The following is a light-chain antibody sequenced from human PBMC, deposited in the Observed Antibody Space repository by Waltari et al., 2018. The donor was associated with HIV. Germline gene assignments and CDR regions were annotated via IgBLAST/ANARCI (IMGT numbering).Light chain of an antibody. J-gene: IGKJ5*01. Sequence: DIQMTQSPSSLSASVGDRVTITCQANQDISNNLNWYQQKPGKAPNLLIFDASNLQTGVQSRFSGSGPGTDFTLTISSLQPEDVATYFCQHYKNLPITFGQGTRLEIK. CDR1: QDISNN. V-gene: IGKV1-33*01. CDR2: DAS. CDR3: QHYKNLPIT.